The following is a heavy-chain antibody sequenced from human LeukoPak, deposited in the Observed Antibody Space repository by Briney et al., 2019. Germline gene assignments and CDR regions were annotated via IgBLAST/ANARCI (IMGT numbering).Heavy chain of an antibody. J-gene: IGHJ4*02. D-gene: IGHD6-13*01. CDR3: AKVPLIAAPKHFDY. Sequence: GGSLRLSCTTSGFSFSNHWMSWVRQAPGKGLEWVASIKQYGGDKYYVDSVKGRFTISRDNVENSLYLQMNSLTSEDTAVYYCAKVPLIAAPKHFDYWGQGTLVTVSS. V-gene: IGHV3-7*03. CDR1: GFSFSNHW. CDR2: IKQYGGDK.